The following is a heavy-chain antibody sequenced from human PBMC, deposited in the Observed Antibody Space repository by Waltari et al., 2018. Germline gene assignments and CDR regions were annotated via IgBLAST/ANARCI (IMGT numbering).Heavy chain of an antibody. J-gene: IGHJ3*02. CDR1: GFTFGTSA. CDR3: AKVEGGIVTRYYALDI. D-gene: IGHD3-16*02. Sequence: EVQLLESGGGLVQPGGSLRLSCAASGFTFGTSALSWVRQAPGMLLEWISGISGSSSSTYYADSVKGRFTISRDNSKNTLYLQMNSLRVEDTAVYFCAKVEGGIVTRYYALDIWGQGTMVTVSS. CDR2: ISGSSSST. V-gene: IGHV3-23*01.